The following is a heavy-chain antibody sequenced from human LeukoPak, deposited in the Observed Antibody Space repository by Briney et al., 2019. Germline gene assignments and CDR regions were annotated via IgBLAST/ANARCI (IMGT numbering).Heavy chain of an antibody. CDR2: ISWNSGSI. D-gene: IGHD5-12*01. J-gene: IGHJ3*02. Sequence: PGGSLRLSCAASGFTFDDYAMHWVRQAPGKGLEWVSGISWNSGSIGYADSVKGRFTISRDNAKNSVYLQMNSLRPEDRALYYCAKDISASGSYDAFDIWGQGTMVTVS. CDR1: GFTFDDYA. V-gene: IGHV3-9*01. CDR3: AKDISASGSYDAFDI.